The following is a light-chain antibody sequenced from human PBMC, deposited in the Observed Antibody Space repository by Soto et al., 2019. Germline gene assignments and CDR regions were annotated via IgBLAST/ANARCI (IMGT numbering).Light chain of an antibody. Sequence: MLTQSPATLSLSPGDRAILSCRASLDVSISLGWYQQKPGQAPRLLIYDASNRATGIPDRFSGSGSGTDFTLTISSLEPEDFAVYYCLQRASWRSFGQGTKLEIK. CDR3: LQRASWRS. CDR1: LDVSIS. J-gene: IGKJ2*01. V-gene: IGKV3D-11*01. CDR2: DAS.